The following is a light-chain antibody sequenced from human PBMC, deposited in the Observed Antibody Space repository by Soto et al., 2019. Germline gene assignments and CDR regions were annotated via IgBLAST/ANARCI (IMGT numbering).Light chain of an antibody. J-gene: IGLJ1*01. V-gene: IGLV2-23*01. CDR3: CSYAGSSTSPYV. Sequence: QSVLTQPASLSGSPGQSITISCTGTSSDVWSYNLVSWYQQHPGKAPKLMIYEGSKRPSGVSNRFSGSKSGNTASLTISGLQAEDEADYYCCSYAGSSTSPYVFGTGTKVTVL. CDR2: EGS. CDR1: SSDVWSYNL.